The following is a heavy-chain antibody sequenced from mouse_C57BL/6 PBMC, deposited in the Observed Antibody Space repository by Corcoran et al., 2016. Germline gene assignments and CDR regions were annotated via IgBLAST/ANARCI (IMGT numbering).Heavy chain of an antibody. J-gene: IGHJ4*01. V-gene: IGHV9-3*01. CDR1: GYTFTTYG. CDR2: INTYPGVP. Sequence: QIQLVQSGPELKKPGATVKISCKASGYTFTTYGMSWVKQAPGKGLKWMGWINTYPGVPTYADDFKGRFAFSLETSASTAYLQINNLKNEDTATYFCARTLDYAMDYWGQGTSVTVSS. CDR3: ARTLDYAMDY.